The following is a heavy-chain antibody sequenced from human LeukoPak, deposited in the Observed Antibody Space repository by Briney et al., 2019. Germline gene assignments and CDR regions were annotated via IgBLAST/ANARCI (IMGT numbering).Heavy chain of an antibody. V-gene: IGHV3-48*01. CDR3: ARARVRGVIWFDP. CDR2: ISSSSSTI. D-gene: IGHD3-10*01. CDR1: GFTFSSYS. Sequence: GGSLRLSCAASGFTFSSYSMNWVRQAPGEGLEWVSYISSSSSTIYYADSVKGRFTISRDNAKNSLYLQMNSLRAEDTAVYYCARARVRGVIWFDPWGQGTLVTVSS. J-gene: IGHJ5*02.